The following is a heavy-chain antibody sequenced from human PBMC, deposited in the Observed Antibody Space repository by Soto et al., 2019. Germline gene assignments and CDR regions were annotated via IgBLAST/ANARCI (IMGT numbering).Heavy chain of an antibody. Sequence: PGGSLRLSCAASGFTFSSYAMSWVRQAPGKGLEWVSAISGSGVSTYYADSVKGRFTISRDNSKNTLYLQMNSLRAEDTAVYYCAKSPGMYYYDSSGYYHYHYWGQGTLVTVSS. J-gene: IGHJ4*02. CDR1: GFTFSSYA. CDR2: ISGSGVST. D-gene: IGHD3-22*01. CDR3: AKSPGMYYYDSSGYYHYHY. V-gene: IGHV3-23*01.